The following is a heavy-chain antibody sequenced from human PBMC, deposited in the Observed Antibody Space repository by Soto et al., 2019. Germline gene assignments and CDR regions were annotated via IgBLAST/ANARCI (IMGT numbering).Heavy chain of an antibody. CDR2: IYYSGST. Sequence: QVQLQESGPGLVKPSQTLSLTCTVSGGSISSGGYYWSWIRQHLGKGLEWIGYIYYSGSTYYNQSLKSRVTISVDTSKNQFSLKLSSVTAADTAVYYCARGLKQLPVIFDYWGQGTLVTVSS. D-gene: IGHD6-6*01. V-gene: IGHV4-31*03. J-gene: IGHJ4*02. CDR1: GGSISSGGYY. CDR3: ARGLKQLPVIFDY.